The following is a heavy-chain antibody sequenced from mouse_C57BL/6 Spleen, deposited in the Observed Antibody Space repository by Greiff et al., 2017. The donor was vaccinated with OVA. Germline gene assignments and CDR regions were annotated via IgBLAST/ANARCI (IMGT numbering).Heavy chain of an antibody. Sequence: ESGPGMVKPSQSLSLTCTVTGYSITSGYDWHWIRHFPGNKLEWMGYISYSGSTNYNPSLKSRISITHDTSKNHFFLKLNSVTTEDTATYYCASGNYDYPFDYWGQGTTLTVSS. J-gene: IGHJ2*01. CDR3: ASGNYDYPFDY. CDR1: GYSITSGYD. V-gene: IGHV3-1*01. CDR2: ISYSGST. D-gene: IGHD2-4*01.